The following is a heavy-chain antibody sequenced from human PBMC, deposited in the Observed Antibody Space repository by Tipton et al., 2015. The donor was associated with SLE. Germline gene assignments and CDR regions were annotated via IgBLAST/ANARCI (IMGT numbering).Heavy chain of an antibody. CDR2: IYYSGST. CDR3: ARIPGQRRDWYFDL. J-gene: IGHJ2*01. Sequence: TLSLTCTVSGGSISSHYWSWIRQPPGKGLEWIGYIYYSGSTNYNPSLKSRVTMSVDTSKNQFSLKLSSVTAADTAVYYCARIPGQRRDWYFDLWGRGTLVTVSS. V-gene: IGHV4-59*11. CDR1: GGSISSHY. D-gene: IGHD6-25*01.